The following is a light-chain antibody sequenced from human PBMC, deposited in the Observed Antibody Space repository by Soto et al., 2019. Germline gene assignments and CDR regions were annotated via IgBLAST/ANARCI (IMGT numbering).Light chain of an antibody. Sequence: EIVMTQSPVTLSVSPGERATLSCRASQSVSINLAWYKQKPGQAPRLLIYGVSTRATGIPDRLRGSGSGTEFTLTITRMQPEDFAVYYCQQYGSSGTFGHGTKVDIK. CDR3: QQYGSSGT. J-gene: IGKJ1*01. V-gene: IGKV3D-15*01. CDR2: GVS. CDR1: QSVSIN.